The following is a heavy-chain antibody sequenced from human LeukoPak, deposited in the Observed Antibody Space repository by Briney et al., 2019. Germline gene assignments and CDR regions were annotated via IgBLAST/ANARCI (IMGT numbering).Heavy chain of an antibody. D-gene: IGHD1-26*01. CDR2: MNPNSGAT. V-gene: IGHV1-2*02. CDR3: ARWDSDYYYYSLDV. CDR1: GFTFTGYN. Sequence: ASVKVSCKASGFTFTGYNAHWRRHAPGQGHEWMGWMNPNSGATLYAPKFQGRVTMTRATSLSTAYMELHRLTSDDSAIYYCARWDSDYYYYSLDVWGQGTAVTVSS. J-gene: IGHJ6*02.